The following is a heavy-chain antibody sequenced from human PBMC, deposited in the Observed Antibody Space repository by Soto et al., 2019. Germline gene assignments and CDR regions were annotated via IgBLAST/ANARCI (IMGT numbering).Heavy chain of an antibody. V-gene: IGHV1-46*01. D-gene: IGHD5-18*01. CDR1: GYTFTNHW. Sequence: QVQPVQSGAEVKKPGASVKVSCKASGYTFTNHWIHWVRQSPGQGLEWMGVINPSGSSSLYAQKIQGRVTLTMDTSTNTVYMELSSLTSEDTAVYYCARDQSVNYRYGWFDPWRQGTLVTVSS. CDR3: ARDQSVNYRYGWFDP. CDR2: INPSGSSS. J-gene: IGHJ5*02.